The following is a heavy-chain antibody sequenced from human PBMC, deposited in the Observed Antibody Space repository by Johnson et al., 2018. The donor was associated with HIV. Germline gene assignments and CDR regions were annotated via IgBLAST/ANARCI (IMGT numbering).Heavy chain of an antibody. CDR2: ISFDGSNE. D-gene: IGHD3-16*01. CDR3: TTFNSQMGEDVFDI. CDR1: GFTFSRYV. J-gene: IGHJ3*02. V-gene: IGHV3-30*04. Sequence: VQLVQSGGGVVQPGRSLRLSCAASGFTFSRYVMHWVRQDPGKGLAGVAVISFDGSNEYYADSVRDRFTISSDNSKNTLFLQMNGLRVEDTAIYYCTTFNSQMGEDVFDIWGQGTMVTVSS.